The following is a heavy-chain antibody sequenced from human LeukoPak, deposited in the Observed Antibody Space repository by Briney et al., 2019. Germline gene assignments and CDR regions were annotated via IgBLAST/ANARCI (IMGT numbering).Heavy chain of an antibody. J-gene: IGHJ4*02. D-gene: IGHD4-11*01. V-gene: IGHV4-59*12. CDR2: MHYIGST. CDR3: ARDPGGYSSFDY. CDR1: GGSISDYN. Sequence: SETLSLTCNVSGGSISDYNWSWIRQPPGKGLVWIGYMHYIGSTSYNPSLKSRVTISVDTSKKQVSLKLSSVTAADTAVYYCARDPGGYSSFDYWGQGTLVTVSS.